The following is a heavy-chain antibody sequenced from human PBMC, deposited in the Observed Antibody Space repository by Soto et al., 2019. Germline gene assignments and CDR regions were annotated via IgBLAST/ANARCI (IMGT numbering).Heavy chain of an antibody. D-gene: IGHD4-17*01. V-gene: IGHV1-2*02. J-gene: IGHJ6*02. CDR1: GYTFTGYY. CDR2: INPNSGGT. Sequence: QVQLVQSGAEVKKPGASVKVSCKASGYTFTGYYMHWVRQAPGQGLEWMGWINPNSGGTNYAQKFQGRVTMTRDTSISTAYMELSRLRSDDTAVYYCARDNYGDYVERYYYGMDVWGQGTTVTVSS. CDR3: ARDNYGDYVERYYYGMDV.